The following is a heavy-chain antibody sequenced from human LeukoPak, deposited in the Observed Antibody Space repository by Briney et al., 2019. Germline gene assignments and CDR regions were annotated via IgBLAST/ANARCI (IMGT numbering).Heavy chain of an antibody. CDR2: IKKDGSEK. CDR3: ARDLSGVTGYTYGRGIDY. V-gene: IGHV3-7*01. D-gene: IGHD5-18*01. J-gene: IGHJ4*02. Sequence: GSLRLSCAASGFTFSSYWMSWVRQAPGKGLEWVANIKKDGSEKYYVDSVKGRFTISRDNAKTSLYLQMNSLRAEDTAVYYCARDLSGVTGYTYGRGIDYWGQGTLVTVSS. CDR1: GFTFSSYW.